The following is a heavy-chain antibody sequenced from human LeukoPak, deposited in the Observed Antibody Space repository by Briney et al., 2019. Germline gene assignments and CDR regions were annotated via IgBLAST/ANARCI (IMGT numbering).Heavy chain of an antibody. J-gene: IGHJ4*02. Sequence: SETLPLTCTVSGGSISSHYWSWIRQPPGKGLEWIGYIYYSGSTNYNPSLKSRVTISVDTSKNQFSLKLSSVTAADTAVYYCASLYYDFWSGFTYYFDYWGQGTLVTVSS. V-gene: IGHV4-59*11. D-gene: IGHD3-3*01. CDR3: ASLYYDFWSGFTYYFDY. CDR2: IYYSGST. CDR1: GGSISSHY.